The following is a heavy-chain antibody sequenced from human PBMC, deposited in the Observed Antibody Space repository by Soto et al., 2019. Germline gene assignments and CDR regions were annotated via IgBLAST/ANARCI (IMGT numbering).Heavy chain of an antibody. Sequence: EVQLVESGGGLVQPGGSLRVSCAASGFTFSNSWMSWVRQAPGKGLEWVANIKQDGSEKYYGDSVKGRFTISRDNTKNSLYLQMNSLGAEDTAVYYCAENGLTALDIWGQGTMVTVSS. J-gene: IGHJ3*02. CDR2: IKQDGSEK. V-gene: IGHV3-7*01. CDR1: GFTFSNSW. CDR3: AENGLTALDI. D-gene: IGHD1-1*01.